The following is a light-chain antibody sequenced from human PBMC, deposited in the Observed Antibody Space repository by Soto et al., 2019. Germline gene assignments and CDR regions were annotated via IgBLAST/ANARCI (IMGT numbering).Light chain of an antibody. V-gene: IGKV3D-20*02. J-gene: IGKJ5*01. CDR2: GAS. CDR3: QQRHMWPIT. Sequence: ENVLAPSPGTKSFSPAARATPPCRGSQSVSSSYLAWYQQKPGQAHRLLVYGASSRATGIPDRFSGSGSGTDFTLTISSLEPEDSAVYYCQQRHMWPITVGQGKRLEIK. CDR1: QSVSSSY.